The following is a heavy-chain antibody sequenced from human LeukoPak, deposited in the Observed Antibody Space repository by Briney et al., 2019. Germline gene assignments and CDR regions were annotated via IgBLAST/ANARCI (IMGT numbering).Heavy chain of an antibody. V-gene: IGHV1-18*01. CDR2: ISAYNGNT. D-gene: IGHD6-13*01. J-gene: IGHJ3*02. Sequence: GASVKVSCKASGYTFTSYGISWVRQAPGQGLEWMGWISAYNGNTNYAQKFQGRVTMTRDTSVSIAYMELTRLRSDDTAVYYCARELAAADPNAFDIWGQGTMVTVSS. CDR3: ARELAAADPNAFDI. CDR1: GYTFTSYG.